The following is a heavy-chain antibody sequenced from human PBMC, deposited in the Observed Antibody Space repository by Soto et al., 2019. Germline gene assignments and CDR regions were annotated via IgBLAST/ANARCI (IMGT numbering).Heavy chain of an antibody. CDR1: GFIFSNYA. D-gene: IGHD1-7*01. V-gene: IGHV3-30*03. CDR3: AREPGEKWNLYFYHGMDV. J-gene: IGHJ6*02. CDR2: MSYDGSSK. Sequence: QPGGSLRLSCEASGFIFSNYAFHWVRQAPGKGLEWVAAMSYDGSSKYSADSVKGRFTISRDNSKNTLYLQMNSLRIEDTAVYLCAREPGEKWNLYFYHGMDVWGQGTTVTVSS.